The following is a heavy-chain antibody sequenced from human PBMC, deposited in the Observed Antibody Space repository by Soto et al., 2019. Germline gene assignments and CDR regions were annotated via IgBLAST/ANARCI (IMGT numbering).Heavy chain of an antibody. CDR1: GFTFSSDG. J-gene: IGHJ6*02. CDR3: ARALGLVATKKDYYYGMDV. V-gene: IGHV3-33*01. CDR2: IWYDGSNK. D-gene: IGHD5-12*01. Sequence: PGGSLRLSCAASGFTFSSDGMHWVRQAPGKGLEWVAVIWYDGSNKYYADSVKGRFTISRDNSKNTLYLQMNSLRAEDTAVYYCARALGLVATKKDYYYGMDVWGQGTTVTVSS.